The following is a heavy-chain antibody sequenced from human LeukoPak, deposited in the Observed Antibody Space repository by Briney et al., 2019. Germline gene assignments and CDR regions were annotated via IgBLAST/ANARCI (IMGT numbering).Heavy chain of an antibody. D-gene: IGHD6-19*01. CDR1: GFTFDDYA. CDR3: AKLPYSSGWYYFDY. V-gene: IGHV3-9*01. Sequence: SLRLSCAASGFTFDDYAMHWVRQAPGKGLEWVSGISWNSGSIDYADSVKGRFTISRDNAKNSLYLQMNSLRAEDTALYYCAKLPYSSGWYYFDYWGQGTLVTVSS. CDR2: ISWNSGSI. J-gene: IGHJ4*02.